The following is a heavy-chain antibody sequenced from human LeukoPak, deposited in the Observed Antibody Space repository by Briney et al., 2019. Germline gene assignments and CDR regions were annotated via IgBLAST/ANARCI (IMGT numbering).Heavy chain of an antibody. Sequence: SETLSLTCTVSDDSLSTYFWSWIRQPAGKGLEWIGHVHSSGTTDYNPSLKSRVTMSIDTSKNQFSLELSSVTAADTAIYYCARDAKYYFGSRTYFFFEYWGQGTLPTVSS. CDR2: VHSSGTT. CDR1: DDSLSTYF. V-gene: IGHV4-4*07. D-gene: IGHD3-10*01. CDR3: ARDAKYYFGSRTYFFFEY. J-gene: IGHJ4*02.